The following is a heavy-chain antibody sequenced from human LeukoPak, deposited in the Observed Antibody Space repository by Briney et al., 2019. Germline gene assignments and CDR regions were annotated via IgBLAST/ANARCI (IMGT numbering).Heavy chain of an antibody. CDR1: GFTFSSYG. CDR2: ISYDGSNK. V-gene: IGHV3-30*03. CDR3: ADALNDYDSSGYRPGENY. Sequence: PGGSLRLSCAASGFTFSSYGMHRVRQAPGKGLEGVAVISYDGSNKYYANSVKGRFTISRDNSKNTMYLQTNSLRAEDTAVYYWADALNDYDSSGYRPGENYWGHGTLVTVSS. J-gene: IGHJ4*01. D-gene: IGHD3-22*01.